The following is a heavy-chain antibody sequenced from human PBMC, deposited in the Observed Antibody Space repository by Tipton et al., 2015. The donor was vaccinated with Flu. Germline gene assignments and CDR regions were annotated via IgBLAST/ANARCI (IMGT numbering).Heavy chain of an antibody. Sequence: LRLSCSVSGSSFGRGYYWGWIRQPPGKGLEWIGSIYYSGSTYYNPSLKSRVTISVDTSKNQFSLKLSSVTAADTAVYYCARLDPRSGSDGRWFDPWGQGTLVTVSS. D-gene: IGHD3-22*01. CDR1: GSSFGRGYY. V-gene: IGHV4-38-2*01. J-gene: IGHJ5*02. CDR2: IYYSGST. CDR3: ARLDPRSGSDGRWFDP.